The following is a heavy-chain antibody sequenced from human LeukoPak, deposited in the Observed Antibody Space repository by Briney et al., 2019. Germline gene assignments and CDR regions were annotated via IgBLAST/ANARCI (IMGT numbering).Heavy chain of an antibody. Sequence: PSEPLSLTCAFSGYSISSGYYWGWIRHPPGKVLEWEGRLYDSGTTYYYQSLQSRVTIPVDTSKNQSSLKLSSVTAADTAVYYWAMLYYDILTGYLLVPGNYGMDVWGKGTTVTVSS. CDR3: AMLYYDILTGYLLVPGNYGMDV. D-gene: IGHD3-9*01. CDR1: GYSISSGYY. V-gene: IGHV4-38-2*01. J-gene: IGHJ6*04. CDR2: LYDSGTT.